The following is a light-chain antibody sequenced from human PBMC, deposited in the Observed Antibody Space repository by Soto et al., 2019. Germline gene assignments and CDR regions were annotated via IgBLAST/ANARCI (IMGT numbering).Light chain of an antibody. CDR2: AAS. Sequence: DIQLTQSPSFLSASVGDRVTITCRASQGISSYLAWYQQKPGKAPKLLIYAASTLQSGVPSRFSGSGSGTEFTLTISSLQPEDFATYYCQQYNSYSGTFGQGTKVDI. CDR3: QQYNSYSGT. CDR1: QGISSY. V-gene: IGKV1-9*01. J-gene: IGKJ1*01.